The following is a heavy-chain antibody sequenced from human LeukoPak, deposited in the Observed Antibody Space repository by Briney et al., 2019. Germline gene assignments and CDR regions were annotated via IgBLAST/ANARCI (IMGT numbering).Heavy chain of an antibody. Sequence: SEGSLRLSRAASGFTFSSYPMHWVRHAPGKGLESVSAISSNGGSTYYANSVKGRFTISRDNSKNTLYLQMGSLRAEDMAVYSCARETAGTFDYWGQGTLLTVSS. CDR1: GFTFSSYP. V-gene: IGHV3-64*01. D-gene: IGHD3-10*01. J-gene: IGHJ4*02. CDR3: ARETAGTFDY. CDR2: ISSNGGST.